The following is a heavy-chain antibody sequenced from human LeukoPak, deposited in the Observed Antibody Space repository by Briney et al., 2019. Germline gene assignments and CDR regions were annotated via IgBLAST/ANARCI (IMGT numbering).Heavy chain of an antibody. V-gene: IGHV3-7*01. Sequence: GGSLRLSCAASGFTFSSDWMSWVRQAPGKGLEWVANIKQDGSEKYYVDSVKGRFTISRDNAKNSLYLQMNSLRAEDTAVYYCARDLTGVLDYWGQGTLVTVSS. CDR3: ARDLTGVLDY. D-gene: IGHD7-27*01. J-gene: IGHJ4*02. CDR2: IKQDGSEK. CDR1: GFTFSSDW.